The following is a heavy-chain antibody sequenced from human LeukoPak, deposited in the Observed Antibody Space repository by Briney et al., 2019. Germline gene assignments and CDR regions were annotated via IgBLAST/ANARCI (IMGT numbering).Heavy chain of an antibody. CDR1: GASISTYY. Sequence: SETLSLTCTVSGASISTYYWSWIRQPPGKGLEWIGYIYYSGSTNYNPSLKSRVTISVDTSKNQFSLKLSSVTAADTAVYYCARSLVVTATLRYHFGMGVWGQGTTVTVSS. V-gene: IGHV4-59*01. J-gene: IGHJ6*02. CDR2: IYYSGST. D-gene: IGHD2-21*02. CDR3: ARSLVVTATLRYHFGMGV.